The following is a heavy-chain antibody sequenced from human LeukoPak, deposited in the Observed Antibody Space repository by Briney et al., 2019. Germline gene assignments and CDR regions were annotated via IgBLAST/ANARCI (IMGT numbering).Heavy chain of an antibody. CDR2: IYSGGRT. Sequence: PGGSLRLSCAASGLTVSSNYMSWVRQAPGKGLEWASVIYSGGRTYYADSVKGRFTISRDNSKNTLFLQMNSLRAEDTAVYYCARDRGAAAGIAFDIWGQGTMVIVSS. J-gene: IGHJ3*02. CDR1: GLTVSSNY. CDR3: ARDRGAAAGIAFDI. D-gene: IGHD6-13*01. V-gene: IGHV3-53*01.